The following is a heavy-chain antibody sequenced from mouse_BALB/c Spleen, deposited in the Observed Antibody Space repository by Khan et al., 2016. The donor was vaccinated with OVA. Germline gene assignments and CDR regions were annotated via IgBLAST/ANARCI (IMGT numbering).Heavy chain of an antibody. D-gene: IGHD1-2*01. J-gene: IGHJ3*01. V-gene: IGHV1-77*01. CDR1: GYTFTDYY. CDR3: ARRNYFGYTFAY. Sequence: QVQLQQSGAELARPGASVKLSCKASGYTFTDYYINWVKQRTGQGLEWIGEISPGSGETYYNEKFKGKATLTADKSSSTVYMQLSSLTAEASAVYFCARRNYFGYTFAYWGQGTLVTVSA. CDR2: ISPGSGET.